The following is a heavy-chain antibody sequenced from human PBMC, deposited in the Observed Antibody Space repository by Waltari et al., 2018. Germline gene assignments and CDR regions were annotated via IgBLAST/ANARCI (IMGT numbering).Heavy chain of an antibody. CDR2: LYPDLRNE. J-gene: IGHJ4*02. CDR1: GFTLRTYG. CDR3: ARDRAEYSSSVPFDY. D-gene: IGHD6-6*01. Sequence: QVQLVESGGGVVQPGGSLRLSCAASGFTLRTYGMHWVRQVPGTGLGWVELLYPDLRNEDSADSVKGRFSVSRDNSKNTMYLHMNSLRVEDTGVYYCARDRAEYSSSVPFDYWGQGTLVTVSS. V-gene: IGHV3-33*01.